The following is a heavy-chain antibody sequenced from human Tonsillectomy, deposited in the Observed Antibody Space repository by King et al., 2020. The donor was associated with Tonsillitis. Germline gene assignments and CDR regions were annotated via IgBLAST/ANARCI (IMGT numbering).Heavy chain of an antibody. V-gene: IGHV3-30*14. J-gene: IGHJ4*02. CDR2: ISYDGSEK. Sequence: VQLVESGGGVVQPGRSLRLSCAASRLTFSTYAMDWVRQAPGKGLEWVAVISYDGSEKYYTDSVKGRFTISRDNSKNTLYFQMNSLRAEDTAVYYCARDHSPGDSSGYLNYWGQGTLVTVSS. D-gene: IGHD3-22*01. CDR1: RLTFSTYA. CDR3: ARDHSPGDSSGYLNY.